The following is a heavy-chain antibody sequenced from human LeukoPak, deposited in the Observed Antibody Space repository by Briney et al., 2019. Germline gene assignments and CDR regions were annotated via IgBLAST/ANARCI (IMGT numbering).Heavy chain of an antibody. CDR1: GFTFSSYA. J-gene: IGHJ6*03. V-gene: IGHV3-30*04. CDR3: ARDPVATIFSSYFYYYMDV. CDR2: ISYDGSNK. D-gene: IGHD5-12*01. Sequence: GGSLRLSCAASGFTFSSYAMHWVRQAPGKGLEWVAAISYDGSNKYYADSVNGRFTISRDSSKNTLYLQMNSLRRDDTAMYYCARDPVATIFSSYFYYYMDVWGKGTTVTVSS.